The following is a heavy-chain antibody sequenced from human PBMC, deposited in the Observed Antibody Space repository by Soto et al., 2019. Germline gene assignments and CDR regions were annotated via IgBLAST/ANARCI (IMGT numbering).Heavy chain of an antibody. CDR1: GGTFSSYA. Sequence: QVQLVQSGAEVKKPGSSVKVSCKASGGTFSSYAISWVRQAPGQGLEWMGGIIPIFGTANYAQKFQGGVTITADESTSTAYVERSSLRSEDTAVYYCARDGGRREWDWFEPWGQGTLVTVAS. D-gene: IGHD3-16*01. CDR2: IIPIFGTA. J-gene: IGHJ5*02. CDR3: ARDGGRREWDWFEP. V-gene: IGHV1-69*12.